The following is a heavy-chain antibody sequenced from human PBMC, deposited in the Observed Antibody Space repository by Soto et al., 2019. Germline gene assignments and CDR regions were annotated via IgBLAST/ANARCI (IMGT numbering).Heavy chain of an antibody. CDR3: VRNDWDRVAP. CDR1: GGSITSNW. J-gene: IGHJ5*02. CDR2: IHHSGSF. D-gene: IGHD3-9*01. V-gene: IGHV4-4*02. Sequence: QVQLQESGPGLVNPSGTLSLTCAVSGGSITSNWWSWVRQPPGKGLEWIGEIHHSGSFNYNPSLRSRVTISIDRSKNQLPLKLPAVAAAATDVRYCVRNDWDRVAPWGPGTLVTVSS.